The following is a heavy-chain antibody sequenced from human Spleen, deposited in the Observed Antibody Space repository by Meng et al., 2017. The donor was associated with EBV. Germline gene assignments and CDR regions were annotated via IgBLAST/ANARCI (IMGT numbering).Heavy chain of an antibody. J-gene: IGHJ4*02. CDR1: GFSFSRYW. CDR2: TNEDGRIT. V-gene: IGHV3-74*01. Sequence: EVQLVESGGGLVKPGGSLRLSCAASGFSFSRYWMHWVRQVPGKGLVWVSRTNEDGRITNYADSVKGRFTISRDNTKNTLYLQMNSLRAEDTAVYFCSRDLVGSDDDWGQGTLVTVSS. CDR3: SRDLVGSDDD. D-gene: IGHD6-25*01.